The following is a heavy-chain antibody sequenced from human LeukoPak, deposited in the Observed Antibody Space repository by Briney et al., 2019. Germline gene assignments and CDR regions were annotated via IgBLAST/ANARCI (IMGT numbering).Heavy chain of an antibody. Sequence: PGGSLRLSCAASEFTFNNYWMHWVRQAPGKGLEWASGISWNSGSIGYADSVKGRFTISRDNAKNSLYLQMNSLRAEDTALYYCTKGSGSYLSYGMDVWGQGTTVTVSS. CDR3: TKGSGSYLSYGMDV. D-gene: IGHD1-26*01. CDR2: ISWNSGSI. J-gene: IGHJ6*02. CDR1: EFTFNNYW. V-gene: IGHV3-9*01.